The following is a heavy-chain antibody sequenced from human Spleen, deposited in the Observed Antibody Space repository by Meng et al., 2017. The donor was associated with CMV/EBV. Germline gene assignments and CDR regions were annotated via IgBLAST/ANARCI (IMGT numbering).Heavy chain of an antibody. CDR1: GGSISYSY. J-gene: IGHJ5*02. V-gene: IGHV4-59*01. CDR2: IYYTGIT. CDR3: ARGGGNNWNWFDP. D-gene: IGHD3-10*01. Sequence: GSLRLSCTVSGGSISYSYWSWIRQTPGKGLEWIGYIYYTGITKYSSSLKSRVTISIDTSKTQFSLKLSFVTAADTAVYFCARGGGNNWNWFDPWGQGTLVTVSS.